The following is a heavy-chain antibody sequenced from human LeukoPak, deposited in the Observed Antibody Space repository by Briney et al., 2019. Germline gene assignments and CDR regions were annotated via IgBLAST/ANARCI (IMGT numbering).Heavy chain of an antibody. CDR1: GFTVDSNY. V-gene: IGHV3-66*02. Sequence: PGGSLRLSCAASGFTVDSNYMNWVRQAPGKGLERVSVIYSSGNTYYADSVKGRFTISRDNSRNRLNLQMNSLRSEDTAIYYCARGGGYYGIDYWGQGTLVTVSS. J-gene: IGHJ4*02. D-gene: IGHD1-26*01. CDR3: ARGGGYYGIDY. CDR2: IYSSGNT.